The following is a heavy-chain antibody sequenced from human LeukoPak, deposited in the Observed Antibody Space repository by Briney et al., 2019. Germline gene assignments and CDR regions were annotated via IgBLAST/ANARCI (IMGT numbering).Heavy chain of an antibody. D-gene: IGHD2-21*01. J-gene: IGHJ4*02. Sequence: GGSLRLSCAASGFTFSSYAMSWVRQAPGKGLEWVSAISGSGGGTYYADFVKGRFTISRDNSENTLYLQMNSLRAEDTAVYYCAKRGEGTAYYFDYWGQGTLVTVSS. CDR2: ISGSGGGT. CDR3: AKRGEGTAYYFDY. CDR1: GFTFSSYA. V-gene: IGHV3-23*01.